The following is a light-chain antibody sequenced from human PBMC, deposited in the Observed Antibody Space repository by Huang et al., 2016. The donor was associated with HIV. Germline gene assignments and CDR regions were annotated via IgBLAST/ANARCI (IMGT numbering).Light chain of an antibody. V-gene: IGKV3-20*01. CDR2: GAS. J-gene: IGKJ1*01. Sequence: EIVLTQSPGTLSLSPGERATLSCRASQSVSSSYLAWYQQNPGQAPRLLIYGASSRATGIPDRFSCSGSGTDFTLTISRLEPEDFAVYYCQQYGSSRTFGQGTKVEIK. CDR1: QSVSSSY. CDR3: QQYGSSRT.